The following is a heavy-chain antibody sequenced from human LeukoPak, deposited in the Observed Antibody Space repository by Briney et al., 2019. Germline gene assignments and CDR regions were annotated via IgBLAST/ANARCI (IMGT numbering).Heavy chain of an antibody. J-gene: IGHJ4*02. CDR2: IIPIFGTA. D-gene: IGHD2-15*01. Sequence: SSVKVSCKASGGTFSSYAISWVRQAPGQGLEWMGRIIPIFGTANYAQKFQGRVTITTDESTSTAYMELSSLRSEDTAVYYCASDGRYCSGGSCYSYWGQGTLVTVSS. V-gene: IGHV1-69*05. CDR3: ASDGRYCSGGSCYSY. CDR1: GGTFSSYA.